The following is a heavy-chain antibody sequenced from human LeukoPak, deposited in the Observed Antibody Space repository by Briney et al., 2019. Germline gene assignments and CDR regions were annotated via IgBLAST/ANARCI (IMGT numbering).Heavy chain of an antibody. CDR1: GFTFSSYS. V-gene: IGHV3-21*01. CDR3: ARDPYSSSWYGYWYFDL. D-gene: IGHD6-13*01. CDR2: ISSSSSYI. Sequence: GGSLRLSCAASGFTFSSYSMNWVRQAPGKGLEWVSSISSSSSYIYYADSVKGRFTISRDNAKNSLYLQMNSLRAEDTAVYYCARDPYSSSWYGYWYFDLWGRGTLVTVSS. J-gene: IGHJ2*01.